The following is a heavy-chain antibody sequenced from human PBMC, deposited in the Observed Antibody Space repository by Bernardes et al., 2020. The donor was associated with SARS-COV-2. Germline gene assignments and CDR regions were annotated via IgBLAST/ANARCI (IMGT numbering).Heavy chain of an antibody. CDR1: GFTFSSYG. Sequence: GGSLRLSCAASGFTFSSYGMHWVRQAPGKGLEWVAVIWYDGSNKYYADSVKGRFTISRDNSKNTLYLQMNSLRAEDTAVYYCAREGEIAVAGTAIDYWGQGTLVTVYS. V-gene: IGHV3-33*01. J-gene: IGHJ4*02. D-gene: IGHD6-19*01. CDR2: IWYDGSNK. CDR3: AREGEIAVAGTAIDY.